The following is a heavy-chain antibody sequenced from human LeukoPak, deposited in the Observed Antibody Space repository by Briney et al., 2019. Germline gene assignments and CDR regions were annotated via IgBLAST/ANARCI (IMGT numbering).Heavy chain of an antibody. CDR1: GFTFSSYW. CDR2: INQDGSEK. V-gene: IGHV3-7*01. Sequence: GGSLRLSCAASGFTFSSYWMSWVRQAPGKGLEWAANINQDGSEKYCVDSLKGRFTISRDNAENSLHLQMNSLRAEDTGVYYCARDGHYTIYELRFDYWGQGALVTVSS. D-gene: IGHD5/OR15-5a*01. CDR3: ARDGHYTIYELRFDY. J-gene: IGHJ4*02.